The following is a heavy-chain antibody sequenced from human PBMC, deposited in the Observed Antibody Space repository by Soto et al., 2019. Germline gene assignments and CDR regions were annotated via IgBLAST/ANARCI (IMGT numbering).Heavy chain of an antibody. CDR3: TFRTGYYDTSGYSGSDY. D-gene: IGHD3-22*01. V-gene: IGHV3-48*02. CDR1: GFTFNTYS. J-gene: IGHJ4*02. CDR2: ISSSSSSI. Sequence: GGSLRLSCAASGFTFNTYSMNWVRQAPGKGLEWVSYISSSSSSIYYADSVKGRFTISRDNAKNSLYLQMNSLRDEDTAVYYCTFRTGYYDTSGYSGSDYWGQGTLVTVS.